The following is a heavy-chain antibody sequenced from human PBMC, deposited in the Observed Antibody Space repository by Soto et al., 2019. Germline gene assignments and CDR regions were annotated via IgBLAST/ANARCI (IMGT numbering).Heavy chain of an antibody. D-gene: IGHD6-19*01. Sequence: QVQLVQSGAEVKKPGSSVTVSCKASGGTFISYAISWVRQAPGQGLEWMGGLIPIFGTANYAQKFQGRVTITADESTSTANIELSSLRSEDTAVVYCAREFQQWLGQKGRFYPWGQGTLVTVSS. V-gene: IGHV1-69*12. CDR3: AREFQQWLGQKGRFYP. CDR2: LIPIFGTA. CDR1: GGTFISYA. J-gene: IGHJ5*02.